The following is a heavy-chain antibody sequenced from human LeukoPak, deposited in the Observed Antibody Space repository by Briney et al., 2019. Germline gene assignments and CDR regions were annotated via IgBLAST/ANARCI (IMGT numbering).Heavy chain of an antibody. J-gene: IGHJ4*02. CDR1: GFTFSGSA. CDR3: ARDGSGFDY. V-gene: IGHV3-48*01. Sequence: GGSLRLSCAASGFTFSGSAMHWVRQAPGKGLEWVSYISSSSSTIYYADSVKGRFTISRDNAKNSLYLQMNSLRAEDTAVYYCARDGSGFDYWGQGTLVTVSS. CDR2: ISSSSSTI. D-gene: IGHD6-19*01.